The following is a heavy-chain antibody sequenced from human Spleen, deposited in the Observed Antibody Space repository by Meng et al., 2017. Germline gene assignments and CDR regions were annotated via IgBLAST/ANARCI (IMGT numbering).Heavy chain of an antibody. V-gene: IGHV3-23*01. CDR3: AKDPDYDFPYYFDY. Sequence: GGSLRLSCAASGFTFSSYAMSWVRQAPGKGLEWVSATTASGGSTYYADSVKGRFTISKDISKNTLYFQMNSLRAEDTAVYYCAKDPDYDFPYYFDYWGQGTLVTVSS. CDR2: TTASGGST. J-gene: IGHJ4*02. D-gene: IGHD3-3*01. CDR1: GFTFSSYA.